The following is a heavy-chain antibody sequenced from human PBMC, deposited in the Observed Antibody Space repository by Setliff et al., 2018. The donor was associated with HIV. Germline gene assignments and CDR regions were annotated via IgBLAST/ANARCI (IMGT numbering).Heavy chain of an antibody. V-gene: IGHV3-7*01. CDR3: ARKLRPGYGMDV. Sequence: LRLSCIASAFSFNNYYMTWVRQAPGKGLEWVANINSDGTEKNYVDSVKGRFTISRDNAENSLYLQLNSLRAEDTAVYYCARKLRPGYGMDVWGQGTPVTVSS. CDR2: INSDGTEK. J-gene: IGHJ6*02. CDR1: AFSFNNYY. D-gene: IGHD3-10*01.